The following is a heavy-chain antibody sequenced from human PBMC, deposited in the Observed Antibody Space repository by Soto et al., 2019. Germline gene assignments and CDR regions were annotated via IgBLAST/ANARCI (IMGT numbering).Heavy chain of an antibody. D-gene: IGHD5-18*01. CDR1: GGSISSSSYY. CDR3: ARGVPLGYSYAGRVDY. CDR2: IYYSGST. V-gene: IGHV4-39*01. Sequence: SETLSLTCTVSGGSISSSSYYWGWIRQPPGKGLEWIGSIYYSGSTYYNPSLKSRVTISVDTSKNQFSLKLSSVTAADTAVYYCARGVPLGYSYAGRVDYWGQGTLVTVSS. J-gene: IGHJ4*02.